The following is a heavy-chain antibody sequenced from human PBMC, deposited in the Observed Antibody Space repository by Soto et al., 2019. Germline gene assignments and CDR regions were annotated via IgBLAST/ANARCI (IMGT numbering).Heavy chain of an antibody. CDR1: GYTFTSYG. CDR3: ARRSSSRDPYYYYGMDV. CDR2: ISAYNGNT. D-gene: IGHD6-6*01. V-gene: IGHV1-18*01. Sequence: GASVKVSCKASGYTFTSYGISWVRQAPGQGLEWMGWISAYNGNTNYAQKLQGRVTMTTDTSTSTAYMELRSLRSGDTAVYYCARRSSSRDPYYYYGMDVWGQGTTVTVSS. J-gene: IGHJ6*01.